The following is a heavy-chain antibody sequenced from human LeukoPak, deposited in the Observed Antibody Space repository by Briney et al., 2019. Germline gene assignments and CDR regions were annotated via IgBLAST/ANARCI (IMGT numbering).Heavy chain of an antibody. CDR1: GGSISSYC. D-gene: IGHD6-13*01. J-gene: IGHJ4*02. V-gene: IGHV4-59*01. CDR2: ISYRGST. CDR3: ARVYSSSWYRGSLYFDY. Sequence: SETLSLTCTVSGGSISSYCWSWIRQPPGKGLEWIGYISYRGSTNYNPSLESRVTISVDTSKNQFSLKLSTVTAADTAVYYCARVYSSSWYRGSLYFDYWGQGTLVTVSS.